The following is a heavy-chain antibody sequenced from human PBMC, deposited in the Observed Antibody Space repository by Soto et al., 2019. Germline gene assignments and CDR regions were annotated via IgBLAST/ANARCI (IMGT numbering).Heavy chain of an antibody. J-gene: IGHJ4*02. Sequence: SETLSLTCTVSGGSISSYYWSWIRQPPGKGLEWIGYIYYSGSTNYNPSLKSRVTISVDTSKNQFSLKLSSVTAVDTAVYYCARELIGSYFDYWGQGTLVTVSS. V-gene: IGHV4-59*01. CDR1: GGSISSYY. CDR3: ARELIGSYFDY. CDR2: IYYSGST.